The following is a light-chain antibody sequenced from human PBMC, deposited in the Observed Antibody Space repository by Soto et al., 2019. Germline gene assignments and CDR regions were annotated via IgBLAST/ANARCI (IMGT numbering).Light chain of an antibody. CDR2: GAS. Sequence: EIVLTQSPGTLSLSPGERATLSCRASQSVSSSYLAWYQQKPVQAPRLLIYGASSTATGIPDRFSGSGSGTDFTLTISRLEPEDFAVYYCQQYRSPPYTFGQGTKLEIK. J-gene: IGKJ2*01. CDR3: QQYRSPPYT. V-gene: IGKV3-20*01. CDR1: QSVSSSY.